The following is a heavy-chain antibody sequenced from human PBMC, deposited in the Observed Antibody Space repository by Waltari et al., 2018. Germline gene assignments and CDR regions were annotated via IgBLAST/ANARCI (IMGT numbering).Heavy chain of an antibody. CDR3: ASSKVCSGGSCYSDYYGMDV. D-gene: IGHD2-15*01. J-gene: IGHJ6*02. V-gene: IGHV1-3*01. CDR1: GYTFTSYA. Sequence: GYTFTSYAMHWVRQAPGQRLEWMGWINAGNGNTKYSQKFQGRVTITRDTSASTAYMELSSLRSEDTAVYYCASSKVCSGGSCYSDYYGMDVWGQGTTVTVSS. CDR2: INAGNGNT.